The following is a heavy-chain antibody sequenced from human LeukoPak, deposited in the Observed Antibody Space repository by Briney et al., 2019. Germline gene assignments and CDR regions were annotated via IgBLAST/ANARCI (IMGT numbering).Heavy chain of an antibody. CDR3: AKISWDGRGTFD. CDR2: IRGSGADK. D-gene: IGHD1/OR15-1a*01. V-gene: IGHV3-23*01. CDR1: GFSFSTYS. Sequence: GGSLRLSCAASGFSFSTYSMSWVRQAPGKGLELVSSIRGSGADKYYADSVKGRFSISRDNSQDTLSLQMNSLRAEDTAVYYCAKISWDGRGTFDWGRGTLVTVSS. J-gene: IGHJ4*02.